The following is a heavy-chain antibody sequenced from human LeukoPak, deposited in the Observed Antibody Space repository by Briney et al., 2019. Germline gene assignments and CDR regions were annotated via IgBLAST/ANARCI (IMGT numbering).Heavy chain of an antibody. CDR1: GYTFTHYD. D-gene: IGHD2-2*02. CDR2: IGAHSGTT. J-gene: IGHJ6*03. V-gene: IGHV1-18*01. CDR3: ATYCSSVSCYSPLYYMDV. Sequence: ASVKVSCKASGYTFTHYDISWVRQAPGQGLEWMGWIGAHSGTTNFAQKFQGRLTMTTDTSTNTAYMELRSLRSDDTAVYYCATYCSSVSCYSPLYYMDVWGKGTTVTVSS.